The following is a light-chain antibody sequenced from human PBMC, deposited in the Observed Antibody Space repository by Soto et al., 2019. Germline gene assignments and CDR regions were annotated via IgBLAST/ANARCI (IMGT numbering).Light chain of an antibody. J-gene: IGKJ5*01. CDR1: QSVSSY. CDR3: EQRTNWPLIT. Sequence: EIVLTQSPATLSLSPEERATLSCRASQSVSSYLAWYQQKPGQAPRLLIYHASNRATGIPARFSGSGSGTDFTLTISSLEPEDFAVYYCEQRTNWPLITFGQGTRLEIK. CDR2: HAS. V-gene: IGKV3-11*01.